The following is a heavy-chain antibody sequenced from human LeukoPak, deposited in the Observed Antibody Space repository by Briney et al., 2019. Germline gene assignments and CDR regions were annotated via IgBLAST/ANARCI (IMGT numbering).Heavy chain of an antibody. V-gene: IGHV4-59*08. CDR2: IYYSGST. CDR1: GGSISSYY. D-gene: IGHD6-6*01. J-gene: IGHJ4*02. CDR3: AAMKGIAARKGPFDY. Sequence: SETLSLTCTVSGGSISSYYWSWIRQPPGKGLEWIGYIYYSGSTNYNPSLKSRVTISVDTSKNQFSLKLSSVTAADTAVYNCAAMKGIAARKGPFDYWGQGTLVTVSS.